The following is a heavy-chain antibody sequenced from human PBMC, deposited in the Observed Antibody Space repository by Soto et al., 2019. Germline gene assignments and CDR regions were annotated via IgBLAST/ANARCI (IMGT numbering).Heavy chain of an antibody. CDR1: GFTFRNYD. Sequence: EVQLVESGGGLVQRGGSLRLSCAASGFTFRNYDMHWVRQGTGKGLEWVSGISAAGDPDYADSVEGRFTISRENDQNSFFLQMNSLRVGDTAVYYCARTDRDFYGLDVLGQGTTVSVSS. V-gene: IGHV3-13*05. CDR2: ISAAGDP. J-gene: IGHJ6*02. CDR3: ARTDRDFYGLDV.